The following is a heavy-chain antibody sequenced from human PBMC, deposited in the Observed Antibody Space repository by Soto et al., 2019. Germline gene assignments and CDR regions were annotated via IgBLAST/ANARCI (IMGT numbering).Heavy chain of an antibody. CDR2: INDDGDST. Sequence: EVQLLESGGGVVQPGGSLRLSCAASGFSFNDYAMTWVRQAPGKGLEWVSAINDDGDSTYYAASVKGRFTISRDNSKNTVFLEMNSLRAEDTAAYHCAKVVVMRAVNDALDIWGQGTMVTVSS. D-gene: IGHD3-22*01. V-gene: IGHV3-23*01. J-gene: IGHJ3*02. CDR1: GFSFNDYA. CDR3: AKVVVMRAVNDALDI.